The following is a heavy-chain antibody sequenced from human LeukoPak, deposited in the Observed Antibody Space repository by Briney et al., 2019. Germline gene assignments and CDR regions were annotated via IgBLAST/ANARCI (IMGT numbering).Heavy chain of an antibody. V-gene: IGHV3-23*01. D-gene: IGHD2-15*01. CDR3: ALSRSVGGGVDAFDI. CDR1: GFIFINYG. Sequence: GGSLRLSCAASGFIFINYGMNWVRQAPGKGLEWVSSISAGDFGRFYTDSVRGRFTVSRDTSKNTLYLQMNSLRVEDTAMYYCALSRSVGGGVDAFDIWGQGTMVTVSS. CDR2: ISAGDFGR. J-gene: IGHJ3*02.